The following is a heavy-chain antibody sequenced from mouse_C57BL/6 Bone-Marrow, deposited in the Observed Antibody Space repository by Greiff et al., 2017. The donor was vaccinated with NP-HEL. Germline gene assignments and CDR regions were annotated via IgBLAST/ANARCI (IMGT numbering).Heavy chain of an antibody. CDR2: ISSGGDYI. CDR1: GFTFSSYA. Sequence: EVTLVESGEGLVKPGGSLKLSCAASGFTFSSYAMSWVRQTPEKRLEWVAYISSGGDYIYYADTVKGRFTITRDNARNTLYLQMSSLKSQTTAMYYCTRDHYGTPAWFAYWGQGTLVTVSA. J-gene: IGHJ3*01. CDR3: TRDHYGTPAWFAY. D-gene: IGHD2-1*01. V-gene: IGHV5-9-1*02.